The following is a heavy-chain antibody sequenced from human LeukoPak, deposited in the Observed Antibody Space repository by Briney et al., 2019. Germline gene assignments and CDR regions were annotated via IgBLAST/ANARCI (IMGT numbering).Heavy chain of an antibody. V-gene: IGHV3-11*05. D-gene: IGHD1/OR15-1a*01. J-gene: IGHJ4*02. CDR1: GFTFSDYY. CDR3: AREEHGNPPTPVDY. CDR2: ISSSSTDT. Sequence: PGGSLRLSCAASGFTFSDYYMSWIRQAPGKGLEWVSSISSSSTDTSYADSVKGRFTISRDNAKNSLYLQMNSLRAEDMAVYYCAREEHGNPPTPVDYWGQGSLVTVSS.